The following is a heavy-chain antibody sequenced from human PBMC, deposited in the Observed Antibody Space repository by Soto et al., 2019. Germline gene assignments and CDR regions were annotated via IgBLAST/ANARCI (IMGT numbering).Heavy chain of an antibody. CDR1: GFTFSTSW. CDR3: ARDRIAAAGTEWFDP. Sequence: VGSLRLSCAASGFTFSTSWMSWVRQAPGKWPDWVAKVKQDGSQKYYVESVKGRFTISRDNAKNSLYLQMNGLRAEDTAVYHCARDRIAAAGTEWFDPWGHGTLVTVSS. D-gene: IGHD6-13*01. CDR2: VKQDGSQK. J-gene: IGHJ5*02. V-gene: IGHV3-7*03.